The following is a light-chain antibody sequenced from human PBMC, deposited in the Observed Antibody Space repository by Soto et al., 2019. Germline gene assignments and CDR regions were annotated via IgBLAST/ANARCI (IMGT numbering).Light chain of an antibody. CDR1: SSDVGGYNY. V-gene: IGLV2-14*01. CDR3: SSYTSSSTFYV. Sequence: QPASVSGSPGQSITISCTGTSSDVGGYNYVSWYQQHPGKAPKLMIYEVSNRPSGVSNRFSGSKSGNTASLTISGLQAEDEADYYCSSYTSSSTFYVFGTGTKVTVL. J-gene: IGLJ1*01. CDR2: EVS.